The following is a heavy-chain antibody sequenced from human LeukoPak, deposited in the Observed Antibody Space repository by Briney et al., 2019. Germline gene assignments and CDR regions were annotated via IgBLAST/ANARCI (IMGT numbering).Heavy chain of an antibody. Sequence: PSETLSLTCTVSGGSISSYYWSWIRQPPGKGLEWIGYIYYSGSTNYNPSLKSRVTMSVDTSLYHFSLNLNSVTAADTAVYYCAASNYDDKFDYWGQGTQVTVSS. CDR2: IYYSGST. CDR3: AASNYDDKFDY. CDR1: GGSISSYY. V-gene: IGHV4-59*12. J-gene: IGHJ4*02. D-gene: IGHD4-11*01.